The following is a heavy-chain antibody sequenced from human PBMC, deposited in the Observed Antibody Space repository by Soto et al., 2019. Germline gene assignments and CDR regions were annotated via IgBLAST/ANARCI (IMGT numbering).Heavy chain of an antibody. Sequence: ASVKVSCKASGGTFSSYAISWVRQAPGQGLEWMGGIIPIFGTANYAQKFQGRVTITADESTSTAYMELSSLRSEDTAVYYCARGLRRVVVVVAVNLYYYYGMDVWGQGTTVTVSS. CDR2: IIPIFGTA. J-gene: IGHJ6*02. D-gene: IGHD2-15*01. CDR1: GGTFSSYA. V-gene: IGHV1-69*13. CDR3: ARGLRRVVVVVAVNLYYYYGMDV.